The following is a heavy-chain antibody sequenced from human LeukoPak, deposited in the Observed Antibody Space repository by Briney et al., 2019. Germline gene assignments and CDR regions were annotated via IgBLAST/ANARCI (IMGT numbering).Heavy chain of an antibody. CDR2: LYHTGST. CDR3: ARELRWQQFSSGQNWFDP. V-gene: IGHV4-38-2*02. D-gene: IGHD5-24*01. J-gene: IGHJ5*02. Sequence: SETLSLTCTVSGYSISSGYYWGWIRQPPGKGLEWIGSLYHTGSTYYNPPLKSRVTISVDTSKNQFSLKLSSVTAADTAVYYCARELRWQQFSSGQNWFDPWGQGTLVTVSS. CDR1: GYSISSGYY.